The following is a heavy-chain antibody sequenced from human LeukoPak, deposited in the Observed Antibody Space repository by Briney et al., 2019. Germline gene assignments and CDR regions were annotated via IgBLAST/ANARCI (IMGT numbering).Heavy chain of an antibody. D-gene: IGHD2-2*01. CDR3: ATRKGYCSSTSCPGNFDY. CDR1: GGSIGSSNW. J-gene: IGHJ4*02. V-gene: IGHV4-4*02. Sequence: KSSETLSLTCTVSGGSIGSSNWWSWVRQPPGKGLEWIGEIYHSGGTNYNPSLKSRVTISVDKSKNQFSLKLSSVTAADTAVYYCATRKGYCSSTSCPGNFDYWGQGTLVTVSS. CDR2: IYHSGGT.